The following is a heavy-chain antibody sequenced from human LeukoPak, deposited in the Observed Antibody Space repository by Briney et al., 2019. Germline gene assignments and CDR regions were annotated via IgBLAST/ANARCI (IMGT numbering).Heavy chain of an antibody. V-gene: IGHV4-39*01. CDR1: GGSICSSSSY. J-gene: IGHJ3*02. D-gene: IGHD6-19*01. CDR2: IYLSGKT. CDR3: ARLLAVAGGDAFDI. Sequence: LETLSLTSTHSGGSICSSSSYWGWIRQPPGDWMGWLGTIYLSGKTYFNPSLKSRVSISVDTSINQFSLKLRSVTAANTAVIYGARLLAVAGGDAFDIWRQGKMVTVSS.